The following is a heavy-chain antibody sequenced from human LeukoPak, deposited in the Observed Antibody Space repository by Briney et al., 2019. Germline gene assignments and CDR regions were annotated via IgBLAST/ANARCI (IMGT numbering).Heavy chain of an antibody. J-gene: IGHJ4*02. V-gene: IGHV3-30-3*01. CDR2: ISYDGSNK. Sequence: GGSLRLSCAASRFTFSSYAMHWVRQAPGKGLEWVAVISYDGSNKYYADSVKGRFTISRDNSKNTLCLQMNSLRAEDTAVYYCARETFSSGSDYWGQGTLVTVSS. CDR3: ARETFSSGSDY. D-gene: IGHD6-25*01. CDR1: RFTFSSYA.